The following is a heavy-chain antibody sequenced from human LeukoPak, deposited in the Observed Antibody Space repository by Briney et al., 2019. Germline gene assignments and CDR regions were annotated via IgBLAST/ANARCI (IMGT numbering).Heavy chain of an antibody. V-gene: IGHV3-48*01. J-gene: IGHJ4*02. D-gene: IGHD3-22*01. CDR3: ARVDYYDSSGYFDY. CDR2: ISSSSSTI. Sequence: PGGSLTLSCAASGFNFFSYNMNWVRQPPGKGLEWVSYISSSSSTIYYADSVRGRFDMPRDNAKKSLSLQMNSLRSEDTAVYYCARVDYYDSSGYFDYWGQGTLVTVSS. CDR1: GFNFFSYN.